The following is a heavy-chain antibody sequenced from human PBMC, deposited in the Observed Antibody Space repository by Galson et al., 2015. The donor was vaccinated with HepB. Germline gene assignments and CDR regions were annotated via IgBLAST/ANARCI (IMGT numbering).Heavy chain of an antibody. CDR1: GGSISSSSYY. J-gene: IGHJ4*02. V-gene: IGHV4-61*05. CDR3: ARSIVVVPAAYDY. CDR2: IYYSGST. D-gene: IGHD2-2*01. Sequence: ETLSLTCTVSGGSISSSSYYWGWIRQPPGKGLEWIGYIYYSGSTNYNPSLKSRVTISVDTSKNQFSLKLSSVTAADTAVYYCARSIVVVPAAYDYWGQGTLVTVSS.